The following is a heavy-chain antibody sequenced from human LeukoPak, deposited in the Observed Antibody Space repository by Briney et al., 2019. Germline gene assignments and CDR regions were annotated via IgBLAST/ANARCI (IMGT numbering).Heavy chain of an antibody. Sequence: GGALRLSCAASGFTLSTYGMHGVRQGPGKGGEWVAVRWYVGSNQYYAGSVKGRFTISRDKSKTALYLQMNSLRADDTAGYYCARPTDYHWNYPGYWGQGTLVSVSS. J-gene: IGHJ4*02. CDR2: RWYVGSNQ. CDR3: ARPTDYHWNYPGY. CDR1: GFTLSTYG. D-gene: IGHD1-7*01. V-gene: IGHV3-33*01.